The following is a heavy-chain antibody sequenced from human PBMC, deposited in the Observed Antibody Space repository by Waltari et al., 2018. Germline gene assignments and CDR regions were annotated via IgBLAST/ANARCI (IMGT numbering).Heavy chain of an antibody. CDR2: IIPIFGTS. J-gene: IGHJ4*02. CDR3: ALSPYSSSWYVVQFDS. V-gene: IGHV1-69*01. CDR1: GAPFRNNF. D-gene: IGHD6-13*01. Sequence: QVQLVQSGAKVKKPGSSVKVSCKASGAPFRNNFISWVRQAPGQGLEWMGGIIPIFGTSRFSQKFQGRVSLTADLSTATASMEMSGLTSDDTATYYCALSPYSSSWYVVQFDSWGQGTLVTVAS.